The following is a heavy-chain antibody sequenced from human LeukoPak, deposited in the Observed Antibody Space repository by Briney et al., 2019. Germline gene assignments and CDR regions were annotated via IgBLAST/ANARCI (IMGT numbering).Heavy chain of an antibody. D-gene: IGHD2-21*02. Sequence: SETLSFTCTVSGGSISSGGYYWSWIRQHPGKGLEWIGYIYYSGSTYYNPSLKSRVTISVDTSKNQFSLKLSSVTAADTAVYYCARGCGGDCSPNNWFDPWGQGTLVTVSS. J-gene: IGHJ5*02. CDR3: ARGCGGDCSPNNWFDP. V-gene: IGHV4-31*03. CDR1: GGSISSGGYY. CDR2: IYYSGST.